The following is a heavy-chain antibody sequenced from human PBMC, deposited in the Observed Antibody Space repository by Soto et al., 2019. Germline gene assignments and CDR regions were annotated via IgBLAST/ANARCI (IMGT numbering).Heavy chain of an antibody. D-gene: IGHD5-18*01. V-gene: IGHV3-30*03. CDR1: GFTFSSYG. CDR2: ISYDGSNK. Sequence: QVQLVESGGGVVQPGRSLRLSCAASGFTFSSYGMHWVRQAPGKGLEWVAVISYDGSNKYYADSVKGRFTISRDNSKNTLYLQMNSLRAEDTAVYYCATDRSTAMVRTPNYFDYWGQGTLVTVSS. CDR3: ATDRSTAMVRTPNYFDY. J-gene: IGHJ4*02.